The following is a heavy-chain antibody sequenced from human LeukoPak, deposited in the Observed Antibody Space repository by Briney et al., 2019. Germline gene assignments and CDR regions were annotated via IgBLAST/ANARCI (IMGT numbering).Heavy chain of an antibody. D-gene: IGHD2-21*02. J-gene: IGHJ4*02. Sequence: PGGSLRLSCAASGFTFNTYNMNWVRQAPGKGLEWVSSISTSSGHIYYADSVKGRLTISRDNAKNLLYLQMNSLRAEDTAVYYCARDATRGGDNDYWGQGTRVIVSS. CDR1: GFTFNTYN. V-gene: IGHV3-21*01. CDR3: ARDATRGGDNDY. CDR2: ISTSSGHI.